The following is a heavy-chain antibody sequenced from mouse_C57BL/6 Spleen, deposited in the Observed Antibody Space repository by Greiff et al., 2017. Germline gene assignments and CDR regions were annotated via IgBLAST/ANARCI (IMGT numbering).Heavy chain of an antibody. D-gene: IGHD2-5*01. CDR1: GYTFTSYW. CDR3: AAYYSKGYAMDY. J-gene: IGHJ4*01. Sequence: QVQLQQPGAELVKPGASVKLSCKASGYTFTSYWMHWVKQRPGQGLEWIGMIHPNSGSTNYNEKFKSKATLTVDKSSSTAYMQLSSLTSEDSAVYYCAAYYSKGYAMDYWGQGTSVTVSS. V-gene: IGHV1-64*01. CDR2: IHPNSGST.